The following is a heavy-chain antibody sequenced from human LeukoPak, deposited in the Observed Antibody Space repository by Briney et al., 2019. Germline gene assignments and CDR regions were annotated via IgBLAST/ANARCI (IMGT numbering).Heavy chain of an antibody. V-gene: IGHV4-4*07. CDR2: IYTSGST. J-gene: IGHJ3*02. D-gene: IGHD3-3*01. CDR3: ARVFGRRTGDAFDI. CDR1: GGSISSYY. Sequence: SETLSLTCTVSGGSISSYYWSWIRQPAGKGLEWIGRIYTSGSTNYNPSLKSRVTMSVDTSKNQFSLKLSSVAAADTAVYYCARVFGRRTGDAFDIWGQGTMVTVSS.